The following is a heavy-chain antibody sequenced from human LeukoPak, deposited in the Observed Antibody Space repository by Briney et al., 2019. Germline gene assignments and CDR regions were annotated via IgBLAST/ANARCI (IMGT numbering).Heavy chain of an antibody. CDR3: VKDRRVTTLLYYYYYGMDV. J-gene: IGHJ6*02. CDR1: GFTFSSYA. D-gene: IGHD4-11*01. V-gene: IGHV3-64D*09. CDR2: LTRNGGST. Sequence: GGSLRLSCSASGFTFSSYAMHWVRQAPGKGLEYVSALTRNGGSTYYADSVKGRFTISRDNSKNTLYLQMSSLRAEDTAVYYCVKDRRVTTLLYYYYYGMDVWGQGTTVTVSS.